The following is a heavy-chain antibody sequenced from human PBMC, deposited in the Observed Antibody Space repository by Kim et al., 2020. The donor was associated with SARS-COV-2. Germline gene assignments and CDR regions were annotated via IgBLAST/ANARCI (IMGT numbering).Heavy chain of an antibody. Sequence: SETQSLTCAVYGGSFSGYYWSWIRQSPGKGLEWLGEINHSGSINFNPSFKSRVSISVDRSNQQFSLNVTSVTAADTAVYYCARIRGDYGGNPLYYLGMDV. V-gene: IGHV4-34*01. CDR3: ARIRGDYGGNPLYYLGMDV. D-gene: IGHD2-15*01. J-gene: IGHJ6*01. CDR2: INHSGSI. CDR1: GGSFSGYY.